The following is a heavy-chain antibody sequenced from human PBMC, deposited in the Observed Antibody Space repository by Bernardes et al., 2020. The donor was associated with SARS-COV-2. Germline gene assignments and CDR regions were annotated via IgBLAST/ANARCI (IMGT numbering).Heavy chain of an antibody. CDR2: INPNSGGT. Sequence: ASVKVSCKASGYTFTGYYMHWVRQAPGQGLEWMGWINPNSGGTNYAQQFQGRVTMTRDTSISTAYMELSRLRSDDTAVYYCARGEVATNDQALGIPAYYYYYGMDVWGQGTTVTVSS. CDR3: ARGEVATNDQALGIPAYYYYYGMDV. CDR1: GYTFTGYY. D-gene: IGHD5-12*01. J-gene: IGHJ6*02. V-gene: IGHV1-2*02.